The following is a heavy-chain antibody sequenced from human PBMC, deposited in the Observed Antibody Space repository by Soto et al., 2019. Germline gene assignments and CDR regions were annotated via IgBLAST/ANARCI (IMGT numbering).Heavy chain of an antibody. CDR1: GFTFSSYS. D-gene: IGHD6-13*01. CDR3: ATAAAGATLKYYFDY. J-gene: IGHJ4*02. Sequence: PGRSLRLSCAASGFTFSSYSMNWVRQAPGKGLEWVSSISSSSSYIYYADSVKGRFTISRDNAKNSLYLQMNSLRAEDKAVYYCATAAAGATLKYYFDYWGQGTLVTVSS. CDR2: ISSSSSYI. V-gene: IGHV3-21*01.